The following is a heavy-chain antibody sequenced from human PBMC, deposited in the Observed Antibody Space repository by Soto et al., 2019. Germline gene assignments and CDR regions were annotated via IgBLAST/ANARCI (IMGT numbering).Heavy chain of an antibody. Sequence: QVQLQESGPGLVKPSQTLSLTCTVSGGSISSGGYYWSWIRQHPGKGLEWIGYLYYSGSTYYNPSLKSRVTISVDTSKNQFSLQLSSVTAADTAVYYWAREQGVTTVTPFRYFHNWGQGTLVTVSS. J-gene: IGHJ1*01. CDR1: GGSISSGGYY. CDR2: LYYSGST. D-gene: IGHD4-17*01. V-gene: IGHV4-31*03. CDR3: AREQGVTTVTPFRYFHN.